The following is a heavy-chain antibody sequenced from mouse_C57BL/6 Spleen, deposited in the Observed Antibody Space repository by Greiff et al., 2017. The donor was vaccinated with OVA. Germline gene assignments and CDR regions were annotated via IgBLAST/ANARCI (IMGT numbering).Heavy chain of an antibody. Sequence: QVQLQQPGAELVMPGASVKLSCKASGYTFTSYWMHWVKQMPGQGLEWIGEIDPSDSYTNYNQKFKGKSTLTVDESSSTAYMQLSSLTSEDSEVYYCAKDYYGNHGGAMDYWGQGTSVTVSS. D-gene: IGHD2-1*01. CDR3: AKDYYGNHGGAMDY. V-gene: IGHV1-69*01. J-gene: IGHJ4*01. CDR2: IDPSDSYT. CDR1: GYTFTSYW.